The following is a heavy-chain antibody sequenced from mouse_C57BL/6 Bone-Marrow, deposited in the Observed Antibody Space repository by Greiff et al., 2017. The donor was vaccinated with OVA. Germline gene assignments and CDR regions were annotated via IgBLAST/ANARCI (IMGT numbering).Heavy chain of an antibody. D-gene: IGHD1-1*01. J-gene: IGHJ1*03. Sequence: EVKLVESGGGLVQPGGSLSLSCAASGFTFTDYYMSWVRQPPGKALEWLGFIRNKANGYTTEYSASVKGRFTISRDNSQSILYLQMNALRAEDSATYYCARWNYYGSSHVQYFDVWGTGTTVTVSS. CDR2: IRNKANGYTT. CDR3: ARWNYYGSSHVQYFDV. CDR1: GFTFTDYY. V-gene: IGHV7-3*01.